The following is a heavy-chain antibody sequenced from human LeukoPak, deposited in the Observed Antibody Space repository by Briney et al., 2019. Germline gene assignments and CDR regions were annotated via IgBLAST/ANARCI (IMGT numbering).Heavy chain of an antibody. D-gene: IGHD6-6*01. CDR1: GASFSSYY. CDR2: IFYNGNT. V-gene: IGHV4-59*12. CDR3: AISSYYRVWFDP. Sequence: SETLSLTCTVSGASFSSYYWSWLRQPPGKGLEWIAYIFYNGNTKYNPSLKSRVTISVDKSKNQFSLMLTSVTAADTAVYYCAISSYYRVWFDPWGQGTLVTVSS. J-gene: IGHJ5*02.